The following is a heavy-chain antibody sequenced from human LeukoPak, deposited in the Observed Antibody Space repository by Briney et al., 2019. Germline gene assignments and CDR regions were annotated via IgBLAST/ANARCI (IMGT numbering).Heavy chain of an antibody. J-gene: IGHJ4*02. V-gene: IGHV5-51*01. D-gene: IGHD6-19*01. CDR2: IYPGDSDT. CDR3: ALGMYRSGWRFDY. Sequence: GESLKISSEGSGYSFTTYWIGWVRQMPGKGLEWMGIIYPGDSDTRYRPSFQGQVTISADKSISTAYLQWSSLKASDTAMYYCALGMYRSGWRFDYWGQGTLVTVSS. CDR1: GYSFTTYW.